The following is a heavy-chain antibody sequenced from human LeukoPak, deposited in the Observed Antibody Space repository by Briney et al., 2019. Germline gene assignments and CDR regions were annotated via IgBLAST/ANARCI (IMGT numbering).Heavy chain of an antibody. J-gene: IGHJ6*03. CDR2: MSGSGDGT. D-gene: IGHD3-16*01. CDR3: AKMMGQRLYDYCMDV. Sequence: GGSLRLSCAASGFAFSNFAMSWVRQAPGKGLEWVSAMSGSGDGTYYADSVKGRFTVSRDNSKNTLYLQMNSLRAEDTAVYYCAKMMGQRLYDYCMDVWGKGTTVTVSS. CDR1: GFAFSNFA. V-gene: IGHV3-23*01.